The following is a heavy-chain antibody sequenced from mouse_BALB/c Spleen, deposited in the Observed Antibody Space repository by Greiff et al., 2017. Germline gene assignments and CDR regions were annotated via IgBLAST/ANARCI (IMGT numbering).Heavy chain of an antibody. CDR2: IDPNSGGT. V-gene: IGHV1-62-3*01. J-gene: IGHJ2*01. D-gene: IGHD1-1*01. CDR1: GYTFTSYW. Sequence: QVQLQQPGAELVKPGASVKLSCKASGYTFTSYWMHWVKQRPGRGLEWIGRIDPNSGGTKYNEKFKSKATLTVDKPSSTAYMQLSSLTSEDSAVYYCTRSPSTTVVASFDYWGQGTTLTVSS. CDR3: TRSPSTTVVASFDY.